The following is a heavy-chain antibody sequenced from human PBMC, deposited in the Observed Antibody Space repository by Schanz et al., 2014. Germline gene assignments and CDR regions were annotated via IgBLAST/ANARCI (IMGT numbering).Heavy chain of an antibody. Sequence: QVQLVQSGGEVKKPGASATVSCKTSGYTFNNHGISWVRQAPGQGPEWVGWIHTGSGNTKYSQKFEGRVTITRDTSASIVYMEVSSLRSEDTAVFFCASGEARVTSSGVVIVPMNVWGKGTTVIVSS. CDR3: ASGEARVTSSGVVIVPMNV. D-gene: IGHD3-3*01. J-gene: IGHJ6*03. V-gene: IGHV1-3*04. CDR1: GYTFNNHG. CDR2: IHTGSGNT.